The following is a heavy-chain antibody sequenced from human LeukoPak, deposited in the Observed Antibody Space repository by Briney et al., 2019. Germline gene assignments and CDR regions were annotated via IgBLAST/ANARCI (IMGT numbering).Heavy chain of an antibody. J-gene: IGHJ4*02. CDR1: GGSISSYY. D-gene: IGHD3-22*01. V-gene: IGHV4-4*07. CDR2: IYSSGNT. CDR3: AREGSSGYYPYLDY. Sequence: SETLSLTCAVYGGSISSYYWSWIRQPAGKGLEWIGHIYSSGNTNYNPSLKSRVTMSVDTSKNQFSLKLSSVTAADTAVYFCAREGSSGYYPYLDYWGQGTLVTVSS.